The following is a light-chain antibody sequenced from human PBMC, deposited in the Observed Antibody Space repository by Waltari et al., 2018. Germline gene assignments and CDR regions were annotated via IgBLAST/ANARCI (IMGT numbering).Light chain of an antibody. J-gene: IGLJ2*01. CDR3: LSADDNYNPL. CDR1: SGNIDSSY. V-gene: IGLV6-57*03. Sequence: VFTQPPSVSGSPGQRVTISCTRSSGNIDSSYVQWLRQSPGSAPTTVIYKDDQRPSGVPDRFSGSIDDSSNSASLTISGLRSDDQATYYCLSADDNYNPLFGGGTLLTVL. CDR2: KDD.